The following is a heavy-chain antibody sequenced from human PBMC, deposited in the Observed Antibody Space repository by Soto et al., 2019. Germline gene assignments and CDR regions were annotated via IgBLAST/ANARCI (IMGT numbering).Heavy chain of an antibody. CDR2: IYYSGST. V-gene: IGHV4-59*01. J-gene: IGHJ6*02. Sequence: PSETLSLTCTVSGGSISSYYWSWIRQPPGKGLEWIGYIYYSGSTNYNPSLKSRVTTSVDTSKNQFSLKLSSVTAADTAVYYCARERVAGSYYYGMDVWGQGTTVTVSS. D-gene: IGHD3-3*01. CDR1: GGSISSYY. CDR3: ARERVAGSYYYGMDV.